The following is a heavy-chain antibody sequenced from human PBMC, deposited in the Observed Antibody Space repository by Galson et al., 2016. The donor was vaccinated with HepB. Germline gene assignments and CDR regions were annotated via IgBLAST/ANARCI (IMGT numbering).Heavy chain of an antibody. D-gene: IGHD3-16*02. V-gene: IGHV3-23*01. Sequence: SLRLSCAASGFTFSAYAMSWVRQAPGKGLEWVSGISGNGGRTYYADSVEGRFTISRDNSKNTLYLQMNSLRAEDTAIYYCAQSSYDYVWGSYRFDPWGQGTLVTVSS. J-gene: IGHJ5*02. CDR3: AQSSYDYVWGSYRFDP. CDR2: ISGNGGRT. CDR1: GFTFSAYA.